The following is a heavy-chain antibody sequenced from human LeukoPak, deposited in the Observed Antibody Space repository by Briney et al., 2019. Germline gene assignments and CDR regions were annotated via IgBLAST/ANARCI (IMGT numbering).Heavy chain of an antibody. CDR3: AKYDYYGSSAITD. D-gene: IGHD3-22*01. CDR2: MNPNSSNT. J-gene: IGHJ4*02. Sequence: GASVKVSCKASRYTLTSYDINWVRQATGQGLEWMGWMNPNSSNTGYAQKFQGGVTMTRNTSISTAYMELSSLRSEDTAVYYCAKYDYYGSSAITDWGQGTLVTVSS. CDR1: RYTLTSYD. V-gene: IGHV1-8*01.